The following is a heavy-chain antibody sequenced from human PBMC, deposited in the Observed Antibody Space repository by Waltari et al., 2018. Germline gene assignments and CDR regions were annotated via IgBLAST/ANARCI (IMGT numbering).Heavy chain of an antibody. Sequence: QVQLVQSGAEVKKPGASVKVSCTASGYTFTDYYMHWVRQAPGQGLEWMGWINPKSGDTNYAQKFQGRVTMTRDTSINIAYMELSRLRSDDTAVYYCARDERGGSASYGARDYFAYWGQGTLVTVSS. CDR2: INPKSGDT. CDR1: GYTFTDYY. CDR3: ARDERGGSASYGARDYFAY. J-gene: IGHJ4*02. V-gene: IGHV1-2*02. D-gene: IGHD1-26*01.